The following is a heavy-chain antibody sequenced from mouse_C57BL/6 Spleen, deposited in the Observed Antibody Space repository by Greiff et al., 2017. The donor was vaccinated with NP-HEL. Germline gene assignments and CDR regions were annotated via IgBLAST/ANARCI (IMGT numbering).Heavy chain of an antibody. CDR3: ARWGYGSSYAMDY. J-gene: IGHJ4*01. CDR1: GYTFTSYW. D-gene: IGHD1-1*01. CDR2: IDPSDSYT. V-gene: IGHV1-69*01. Sequence: QVQLQQPGAELVMPGASVKLSCKASGYTFTSYWMHWVKQRPGQGLEWIGEIDPSDSYTNYNQNFKGKSTLTVDKSSSTAYMQLSSLTSEDSAVYYCARWGYGSSYAMDYWGQGTSVTVSS.